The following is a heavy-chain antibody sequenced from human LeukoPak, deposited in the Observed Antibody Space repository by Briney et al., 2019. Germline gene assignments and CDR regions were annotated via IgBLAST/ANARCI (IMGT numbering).Heavy chain of an antibody. CDR2: IIYDGSRQ. V-gene: IGHV3-30*18. J-gene: IGHJ6*02. Sequence: PGGSLRLSCAASGFTFNRCGMHWVRQAPGKPLEWVAVIIYDGSRQYYTDSVKGRFTISRDNSKNTLSLQMNSLRAEDTAVYYCVKSSGTNDYGMDAWGQGTTVTVPS. CDR3: VKSSGTNDYGMDA. D-gene: IGHD3-10*01. CDR1: GFTFNRCG.